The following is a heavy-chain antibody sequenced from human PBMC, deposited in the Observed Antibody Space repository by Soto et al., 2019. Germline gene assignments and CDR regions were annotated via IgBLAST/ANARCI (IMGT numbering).Heavy chain of an antibody. CDR3: ARRRRGGIGIDY. CDR1: GGSFSGYY. D-gene: IGHD2-15*01. Sequence: SETLSLTCAVYGGSFSGYYWSWIRQPPGRGLEWIGEINHSGSTNYNPSLKSRVAISVDTSKNQFSLKLSSVTAADTAVYYCARRRRGGIGIDYWGQGTLVTVSS. V-gene: IGHV4-34*01. CDR2: INHSGST. J-gene: IGHJ4*02.